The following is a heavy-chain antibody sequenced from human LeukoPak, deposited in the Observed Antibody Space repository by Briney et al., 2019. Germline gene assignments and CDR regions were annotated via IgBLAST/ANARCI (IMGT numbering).Heavy chain of an antibody. CDR2: INPNAGTT. CDR3: ARGIAMAAVGTQIDY. J-gene: IGHJ4*02. V-gene: IGHV1-46*01. D-gene: IGHD6-13*01. Sequence: GASVQVSCKASGYSFTTYYMHWVRQAPGQGLEWMGAINPNAGTTSYTQKVQGRVTMTRDTSTSTVFMELTSLRPEDTAVYYCARGIAMAAVGTQIDYWGQGTLVTVSS. CDR1: GYSFTTYY.